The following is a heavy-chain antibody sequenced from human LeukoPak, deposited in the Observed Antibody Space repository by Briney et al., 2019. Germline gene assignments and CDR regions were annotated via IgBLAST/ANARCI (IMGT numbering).Heavy chain of an antibody. Sequence: ASVKVSCKASGYTFTSYAMNWVRQAPGQGLEWMGWINTNTGNPTYAPGFTGRFVFSLDTSVSTAYLQISSLKAEDTAVYYCARDHHSLPIVVVPAAEFDPWGQGTLVTVSS. D-gene: IGHD2-2*01. V-gene: IGHV7-4-1*02. CDR3: ARDHHSLPIVVVPAAEFDP. CDR1: GYTFTSYA. J-gene: IGHJ5*02. CDR2: INTNTGNP.